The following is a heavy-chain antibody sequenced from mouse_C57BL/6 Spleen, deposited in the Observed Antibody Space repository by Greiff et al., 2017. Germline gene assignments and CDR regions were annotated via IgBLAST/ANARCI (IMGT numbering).Heavy chain of an antibody. CDR3: ARPGDGYYEGVDY. CDR2: ISSGSSTI. V-gene: IGHV5-17*01. D-gene: IGHD2-3*01. CDR1: GFTFSDYG. Sequence: EVKLMESGGGLVKPGGSLKLSCAASGFTFSDYGMHWVRQAPEKGLEWVAYISSGSSTIYYADTVKGRFTISRDNAKNTLFLQMTSLRSEDTAMYYCARPGDGYYEGVDYWGQGTTLTVSS. J-gene: IGHJ2*01.